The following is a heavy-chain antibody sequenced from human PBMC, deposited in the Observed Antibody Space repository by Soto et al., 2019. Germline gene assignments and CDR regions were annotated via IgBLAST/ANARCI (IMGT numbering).Heavy chain of an antibody. CDR3: AHGRNSGSYLGRDALDI. CDR2: IYWNDDK. J-gene: IGHJ3*02. V-gene: IGHV2-5*01. D-gene: IGHD1-26*01. Sequence: SGPTLVKPTQTLTLTCTFSGFSLSTSGVGVGWIRQPPGKALEWLALIYWNDDKRYSPSLKSRLTITKDTSKNQVVLTMTNMDTVDTATYDCAHGRNSGSYLGRDALDIWGQGTMVTVSS. CDR1: GFSLSTSGVG.